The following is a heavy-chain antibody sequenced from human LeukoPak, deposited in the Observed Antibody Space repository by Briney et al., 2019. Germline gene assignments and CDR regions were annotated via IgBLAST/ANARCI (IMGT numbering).Heavy chain of an antibody. D-gene: IGHD3-22*01. V-gene: IGHV3-15*07. CDR1: GFTFSNAW. CDR3: TTGYYDSSGYYPLDY. Sequence: PGGSLRLSCAASGFTFSNAWMNWVSQAPGKGLEWVGRIKSKTDGGTTDYAAPVKGRFTISRDDSKNTLYLQMNSLKTEDTAVYYCTTGYYDSSGYYPLDYWGQGTLVTVSS. CDR2: IKSKTDGGTT. J-gene: IGHJ4*02.